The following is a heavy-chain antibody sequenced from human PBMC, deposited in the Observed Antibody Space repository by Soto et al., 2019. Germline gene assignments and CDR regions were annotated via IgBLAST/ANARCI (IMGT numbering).Heavy chain of an antibody. CDR2: FYYSGST. D-gene: IGHD3-10*01. V-gene: IGHV4-30-4*01. CDR1: GGSISSGDYY. Sequence: QVQLQESGPGLVKPSQTLSLTCTVSGGSISSGDYYWSWIRQPPGKGLEWIGYFYYSGSTYYNPSLKSRVTISVDTSKNRFSLKLSSVTAADTAVYYCARDLYYYGSGSYYNYYYYGMDVWGQGTTVTVSS. CDR3: ARDLYYYGSGSYYNYYYYGMDV. J-gene: IGHJ6*02.